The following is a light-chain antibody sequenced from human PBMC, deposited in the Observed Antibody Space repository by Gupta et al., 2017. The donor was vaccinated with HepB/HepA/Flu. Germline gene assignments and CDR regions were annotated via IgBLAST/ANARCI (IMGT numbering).Light chain of an antibody. V-gene: IGKV1-5*03. CDR1: QSLTNW. J-gene: IGKJ1*01. CDR2: KAS. Sequence: DIQMTQSPSTLSASVGDRVTITCRASQSLTNWLAWYQQKPGKPPNLLIYKASSLESGVPSRFSGSGSGTEFTLTISSLQPYDFATYYCQQYRSYWTFGQGTKVEI. CDR3: QQYRSYWT.